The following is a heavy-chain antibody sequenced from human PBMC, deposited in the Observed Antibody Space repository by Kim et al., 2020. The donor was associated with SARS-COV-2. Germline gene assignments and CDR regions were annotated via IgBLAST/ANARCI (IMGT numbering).Heavy chain of an antibody. CDR1: GGSISSYY. CDR3: AREVTSIWFGEDAYGMDV. D-gene: IGHD3-10*01. J-gene: IGHJ6*02. V-gene: IGHV4-59*01. CDR2: IYYSGST. Sequence: SETLSLTCTVSGGSISSYYWSWIRQPPGKGLEWIGYIYYSGSTNYNPSLKSRVTISVDTSKNQFSLKLSSVTAADTAVYYCAREVTSIWFGEDAYGMDVWGQGTTVTVSS.